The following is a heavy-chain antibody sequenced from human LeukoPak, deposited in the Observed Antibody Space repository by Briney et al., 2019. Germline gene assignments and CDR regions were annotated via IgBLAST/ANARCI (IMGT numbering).Heavy chain of an antibody. V-gene: IGHV1-8*01. CDR3: ARGRGYSGYGDLPWFDP. CDR2: MNPNSGNT. CDR1: GYTFTSYD. J-gene: IGHJ5*02. Sequence: ASVKVSCKASGYTFTSYDINWVRQATGQGLEWMGWMNPNSGNTGYAQKFQGRVTMTRNTSISTAYMELSSLRSEDTAVYYCARGRGYSGYGDLPWFDPWGQGTLVTVSS. D-gene: IGHD5-12*01.